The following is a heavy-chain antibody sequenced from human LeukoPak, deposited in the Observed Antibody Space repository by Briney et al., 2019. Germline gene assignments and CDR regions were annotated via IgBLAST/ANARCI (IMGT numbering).Heavy chain of an antibody. CDR3: AKDVGKWESLHFFDY. Sequence: GGSLRLSCAASGFNFRDHWMDWVRQAPGKGLEWISGISGSGASTYYADSVKGRFTISRDDSRNTLYLQMNSLRGDDTAVYYCAKDVGKWESLHFFDYWGQGTLVTVSS. V-gene: IGHV3-23*01. CDR2: ISGSGAST. CDR1: GFNFRDHW. D-gene: IGHD1-26*01. J-gene: IGHJ4*02.